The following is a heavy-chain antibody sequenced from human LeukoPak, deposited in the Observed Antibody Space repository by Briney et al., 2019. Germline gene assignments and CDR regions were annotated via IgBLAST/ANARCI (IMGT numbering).Heavy chain of an antibody. J-gene: IGHJ4*02. CDR2: ISTRGNT. CDR3: ASDSFYDSGGYFYY. D-gene: IGHD3-22*01. Sequence: SETLSLTCTVSGGSISSYYWSWIRQPAGKGLEWIGRISTRGNTDYNPSLKSRVTLSVDTSNNQFSLKLSSVTAADTAVYYCASDSFYDSGGYFYYWGQGTLVTVSS. CDR1: GGSISSYY. V-gene: IGHV4-4*07.